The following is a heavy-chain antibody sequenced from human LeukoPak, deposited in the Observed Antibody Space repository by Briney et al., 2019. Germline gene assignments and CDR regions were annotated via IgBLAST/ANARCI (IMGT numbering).Heavy chain of an antibody. CDR3: AKDRHAPGRYCSSTSCFPFDS. D-gene: IGHD2-2*01. J-gene: IGHJ5*01. V-gene: IGHV3-30*02. CDR1: GFTFSTYG. CDR2: ITNEGSNK. Sequence: GGSLRLSCAASGFTFSTYGMHWVRQAPSKGLEWVAFITNEGSNKYYTDSVKGRFTISRDNTKNTLYLQMNSLRAEDTAVYYCAKDRHAPGRYCSSTSCFPFDSWGQGTLVTVSS.